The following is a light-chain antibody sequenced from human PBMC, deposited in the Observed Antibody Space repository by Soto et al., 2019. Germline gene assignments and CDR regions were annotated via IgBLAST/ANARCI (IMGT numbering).Light chain of an antibody. Sequence: QSALTQPASVSGSPGQSITISCTGTSSDVGGYNYVSWYQQHPGKAPKLMIYDVSNRXXGVXNRFSGSKSGNTASLTISGXXXXXXADYYCSSYTSSSTLVVFGGGTKLTVL. CDR2: DVS. CDR1: SSDVGGYNY. J-gene: IGLJ2*01. CDR3: SSYTSSSTLVV. V-gene: IGLV2-14*01.